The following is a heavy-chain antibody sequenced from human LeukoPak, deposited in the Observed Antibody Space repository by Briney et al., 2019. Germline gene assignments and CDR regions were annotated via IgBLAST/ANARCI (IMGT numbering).Heavy chain of an antibody. CDR3: AKSLLTMVRGTRVLDY. J-gene: IGHJ4*02. V-gene: IGHV3-23*01. D-gene: IGHD3-10*01. CDR1: GFTFSSYA. CDR2: ISGSDGST. Sequence: LPGGSLRLSCAASGFTFSSYAMSWVRQAPGKGLEWVSAISGSDGSTYCADSVKGRFTISRDNSKNTLYLQMNSLRAEDTAVYYCAKSLLTMVRGTRVLDYWGQGTLVTVSS.